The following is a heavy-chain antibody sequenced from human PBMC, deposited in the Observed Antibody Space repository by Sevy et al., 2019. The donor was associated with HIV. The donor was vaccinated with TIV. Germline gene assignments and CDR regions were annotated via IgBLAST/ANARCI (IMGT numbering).Heavy chain of an antibody. CDR1: GFTFSSYS. J-gene: IGHJ6*02. CDR2: ISSSSSTI. CDR3: ARGHWVRVAVAGRTYYGMDV. D-gene: IGHD6-19*01. Sequence: GGSLRLSCAASGFTFSSYSMNWVRQAPGKGLEWVSYISSSSSTIYYADSVKGRFTISRDNAKNSLYRQMNSLRDEDTAVYYCARGHWVRVAVAGRTYYGMDVWGQGTTVTVSS. V-gene: IGHV3-48*02.